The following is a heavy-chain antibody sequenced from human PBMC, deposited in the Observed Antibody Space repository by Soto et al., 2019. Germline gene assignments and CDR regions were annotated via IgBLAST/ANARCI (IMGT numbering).Heavy chain of an antibody. CDR1: GGTFSSYT. CDR3: ARGHVRADMDV. J-gene: IGHJ6*02. Sequence: SVKVSCKASGGTFSSYTISWVRQAPGQGLEWMGRIIPILGIANYAQKFQGRVTITADKSTSTAYMGLSSLRSEDTAVYYCARGHVRADMDVWGQGTTVTVSS. V-gene: IGHV1-69*02. CDR2: IIPILGIA. D-gene: IGHD3-10*01.